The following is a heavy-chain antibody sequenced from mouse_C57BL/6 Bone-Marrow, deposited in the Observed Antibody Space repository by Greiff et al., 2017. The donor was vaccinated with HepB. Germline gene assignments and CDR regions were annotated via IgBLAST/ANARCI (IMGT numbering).Heavy chain of an antibody. V-gene: IGHV10-1*01. CDR2: IRSKSNNYAT. CDR3: VRHGYYQGFAY. CDR1: GFSFNTYA. J-gene: IGHJ3*01. Sequence: EVMLVESGGGLVQPKGSLKLSCAASGFSFNTYAMNWVRQAPGKGLEWVARIRSKSNNYATYYADSVKDRFTISRDDSESMLYLQMNNLKTEDTAMYYCVRHGYYQGFAYWGQGTLVTVSA. D-gene: IGHD2-3*01.